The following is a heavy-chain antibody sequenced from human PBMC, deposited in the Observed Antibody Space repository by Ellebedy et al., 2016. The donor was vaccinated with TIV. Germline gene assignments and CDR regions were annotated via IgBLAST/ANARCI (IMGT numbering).Heavy chain of an antibody. V-gene: IGHV1-3*01. D-gene: IGHD4-23*01. J-gene: IGHJ2*01. CDR1: GYTFTSYA. Sequence: ASVKVSCKASGYTFTSYAMHWVRQAPGQRLEWMGWINAGNGNTKYSQKFQGRVTMTRDTSTSTVSMELSSLRSEDTAVYYCARGPYGGISVWYFDVWGRGTLVTVSS. CDR2: INAGNGNT. CDR3: ARGPYGGISVWYFDV.